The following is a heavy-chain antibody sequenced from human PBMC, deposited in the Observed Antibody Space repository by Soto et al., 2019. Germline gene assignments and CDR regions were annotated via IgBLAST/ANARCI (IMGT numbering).Heavy chain of an antibody. J-gene: IGHJ4*02. D-gene: IGHD6-13*01. Sequence: ASVKVSCKASGYTFTSYATHWVRQAPGQRLEWMGWINAGNGNTKYSQKFQGRVTITRDTSASTAYMELSSLRSEDTAVYYCARALSSSWINYFDYWGQGTLVTVSS. CDR1: GYTFTSYA. CDR3: ARALSSSWINYFDY. V-gene: IGHV1-3*01. CDR2: INAGNGNT.